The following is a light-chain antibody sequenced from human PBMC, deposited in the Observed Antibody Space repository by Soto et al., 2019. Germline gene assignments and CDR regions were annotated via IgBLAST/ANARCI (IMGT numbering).Light chain of an antibody. CDR2: RNN. CDR1: SSNIESNY. CDR3: TVWDDSLRGRL. Sequence: QPVLTQPPSASGTPGQRVTISCSGSSSNIESNYVYWYQQLPGTAPRLLIYRNNQRPSGVPDRFSGSKSGTSASLAISALRSEDEADYYCTVWDDSLRGRLFGGGTK. V-gene: IGLV1-47*01. J-gene: IGLJ2*01.